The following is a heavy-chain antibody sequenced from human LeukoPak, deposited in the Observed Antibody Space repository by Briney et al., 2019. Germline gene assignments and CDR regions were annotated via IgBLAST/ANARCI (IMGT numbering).Heavy chain of an antibody. D-gene: IGHD3-22*01. Sequence: SETLSLTCSVSGGSISSGDYYWSWIRQPPGKGLEWFGSIYYSGSTYYNPSLKSRVTISVDTSKNQFSLKLSSVTAADTAVYYCARHQFNYYDSSSPGNWFDPWGQGTLVTVSS. CDR1: GGSISSGDYY. CDR3: ARHQFNYYDSSSPGNWFDP. CDR2: IYYSGST. V-gene: IGHV4-39*01. J-gene: IGHJ5*02.